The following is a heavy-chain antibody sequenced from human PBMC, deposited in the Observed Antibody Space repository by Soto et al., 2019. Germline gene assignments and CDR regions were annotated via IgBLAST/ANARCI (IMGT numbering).Heavy chain of an antibody. CDR3: ARVLWFGELSTRTYYYYGMDV. CDR2: IYYSGST. V-gene: IGHV4-59*01. Sequence: SETLSLTCTVSGGSISSYYWSWIRQPPGKGLEWIGYIYYSGSTNYNPSLKSRVTISVDTSKNQFSLKLSSVTAADTAVYYCARVLWFGELSTRTYYYYGMDVWGQGTTVTVSS. J-gene: IGHJ6*02. D-gene: IGHD3-10*01. CDR1: GGSISSYY.